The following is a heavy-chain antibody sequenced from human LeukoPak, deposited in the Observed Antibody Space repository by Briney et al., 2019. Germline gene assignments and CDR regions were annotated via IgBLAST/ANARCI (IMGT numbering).Heavy chain of an antibody. V-gene: IGHV3-30*18. D-gene: IGHD3-9*01. Sequence: PGGSLRLSCAASGFTLRSYGMHWVGQAPGKGLERAAVISFDGSDKYFADSVKGRFTISRDNSKDTLYLQMNSLRAEDTAVYYCAKSSPILRYFDWLSGMDYWGQGTLVTVSS. CDR3: AKSSPILRYFDWLSGMDY. CDR1: GFTLRSYG. CDR2: ISFDGSDK. J-gene: IGHJ4*02.